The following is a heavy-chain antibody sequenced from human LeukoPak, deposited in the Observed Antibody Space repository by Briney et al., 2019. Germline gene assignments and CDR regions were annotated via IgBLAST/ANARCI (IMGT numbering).Heavy chain of an antibody. CDR3: ARHPPYSSSLWRFDP. CDR2: IYYSGST. CDR1: GGSISSYY. V-gene: IGHV4-39*01. D-gene: IGHD6-6*01. Sequence: SETLSLTCTVSGGSISSYYWGWIRQPPGKGLEWIGSIYYSGSTYYNPSLKSRVTISVDTSKNQFSLKLSSVTAADTAVYYCARHPPYSSSLWRFDPWGQGTLVTVSS. J-gene: IGHJ5*02.